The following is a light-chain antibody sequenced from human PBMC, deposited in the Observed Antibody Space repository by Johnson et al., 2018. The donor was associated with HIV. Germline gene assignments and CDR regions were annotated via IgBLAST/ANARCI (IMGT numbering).Light chain of an antibody. J-gene: IGLJ1*01. CDR3: GTWDSSLSASYV. Sequence: QSVLTQPPSVSAAPGQKVTISCSGSSSDMGNYAVSWYQQLPGTAPKLLIYDNNKRPSGLPDRFSGSKSGTSATLGITGLQTGDEADYYCGTWDSSLSASYVFGTGTKVTVL. CDR1: SSDMGNYA. V-gene: IGLV1-51*01. CDR2: DNN.